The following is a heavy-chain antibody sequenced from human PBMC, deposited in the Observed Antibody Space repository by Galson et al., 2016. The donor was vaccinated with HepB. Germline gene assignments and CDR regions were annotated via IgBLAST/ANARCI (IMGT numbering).Heavy chain of an antibody. CDR1: GYSFTSYW. Sequence: QSGAEVKKPGESLRLSCKASGYSFTSYWIHWVRQMPGKGLEWTGAIDPTDSNTNYSPSFQGHVTLSADKSVNTAYLQWSNLKASDTATYYCARAYNWDDEDSGLDVWGQGTSVTVSS. CDR3: ARAYNWDDEDSGLDV. D-gene: IGHD1-1*01. J-gene: IGHJ6*02. V-gene: IGHV5-10-1*01. CDR2: IDPTDSNT.